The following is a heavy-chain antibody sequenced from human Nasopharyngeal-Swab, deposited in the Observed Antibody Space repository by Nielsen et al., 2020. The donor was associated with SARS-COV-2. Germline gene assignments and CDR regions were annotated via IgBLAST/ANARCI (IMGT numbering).Heavy chain of an antibody. D-gene: IGHD3-16*01. CDR2: ISYDGSNK. CDR1: GFTFSSYG. V-gene: IGHV3-30*18. Sequence: GESLKISCAASGFTFSSYGMHWVRQAPGKGLEWVAVISYDGSNKYYADSVKGRFTISRDNPKNTLYLQMNSLRAEDTAVYYCAKIGGDSTELRAFDIWGQGTMVTVSS. J-gene: IGHJ3*02. CDR3: AKIGGDSTELRAFDI.